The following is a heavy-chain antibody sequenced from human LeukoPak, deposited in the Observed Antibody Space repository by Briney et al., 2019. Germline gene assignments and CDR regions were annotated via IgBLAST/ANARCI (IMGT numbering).Heavy chain of an antibody. Sequence: SVKVSCKASGGTFSSYAISWVRQAPGQGLEWMGRIIPILGIANYAQKFQGRVTITADKSTSTAYMELSSLRSEDTAVYYCARDARAFAASGDYGDRRTDDWFDPWGQGTLVTVSS. V-gene: IGHV1-69*04. D-gene: IGHD4-17*01. CDR3: ARDARAFAASGDYGDRRTDDWFDP. J-gene: IGHJ5*02. CDR2: IIPILGIA. CDR1: GGTFSSYA.